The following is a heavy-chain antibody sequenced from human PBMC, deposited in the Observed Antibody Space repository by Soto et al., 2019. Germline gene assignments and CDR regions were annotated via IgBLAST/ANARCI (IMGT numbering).Heavy chain of an antibody. J-gene: IGHJ4*02. D-gene: IGHD2-15*01. V-gene: IGHV1-18*01. CDR3: ARDRSSNDF. Sequence: QVQLVQSGAEVKEPGASVKVSCKASGYTFSDYGISWVRQAPGQGLEWMGWISAYNGHTDYAQSLQGRVTMTTDTSTSTAYMELRSLKSDATAVYYCARDRSSNDFWGQGTLVTVSS. CDR1: GYTFSDYG. CDR2: ISAYNGHT.